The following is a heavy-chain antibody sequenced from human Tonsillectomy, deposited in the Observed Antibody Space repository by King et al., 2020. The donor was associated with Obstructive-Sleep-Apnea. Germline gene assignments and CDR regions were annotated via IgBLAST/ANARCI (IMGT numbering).Heavy chain of an antibody. J-gene: IGHJ4*02. CDR3: ARGSGWYESGFDY. CDR1: GFTFDDYA. CDR2: ISRNSGSL. V-gene: IGHV3-9*01. Sequence: DVQLVESGGGLVQPGRSLRLSCAASGFTFDDYAMHWVRQAPGKGLEWVSGISRNSGSLGCADSVKGRFTISRDNAKNSLDLQMNSLRAEDTALYYCARGSGWYESGFDYWGQGTLVTVSS. D-gene: IGHD6-19*01.